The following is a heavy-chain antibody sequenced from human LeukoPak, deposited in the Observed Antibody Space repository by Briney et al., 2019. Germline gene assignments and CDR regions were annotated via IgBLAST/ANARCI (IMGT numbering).Heavy chain of an antibody. Sequence: SETLSLTCSVSGASISSSSYYWGWIRQPPGKGLEWIGSLYYSGTPYYNPSLKSRVTMSLDTSKNQFSLRLSSVTAADTAVYYCARIHSAYANPWGQGTLVSVSS. V-gene: IGHV4-39*07. J-gene: IGHJ5*02. CDR3: ARIHSAYANP. D-gene: IGHD5-12*01. CDR2: LYYSGTP. CDR1: GASISSSSYY.